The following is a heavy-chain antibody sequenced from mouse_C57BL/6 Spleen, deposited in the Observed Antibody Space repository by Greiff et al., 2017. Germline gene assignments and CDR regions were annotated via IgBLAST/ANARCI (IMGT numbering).Heavy chain of an antibody. CDR1: GYTFTSYG. V-gene: IGHV1-81*01. CDR3: ARRGTTVVDYFDY. J-gene: IGHJ2*01. D-gene: IGHD1-1*01. Sequence: QVQLQESGAELARPGASVKLSCKASGYTFTSYGISWVKQRTGQGLEWIGEIYPRSGNTYYNEKFKGKATMTADKSSSTAYMELRSLTSDDSAVYFFARRGTTVVDYFDYWGQGTTLTVSS. CDR2: IYPRSGNT.